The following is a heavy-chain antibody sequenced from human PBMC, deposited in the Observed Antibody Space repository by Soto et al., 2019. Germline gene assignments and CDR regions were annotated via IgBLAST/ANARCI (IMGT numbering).Heavy chain of an antibody. J-gene: IGHJ3*02. V-gene: IGHV3-48*01. Sequence: GGSLRLSCAASGFTFSSYSMNWVRQAPGKGLEWVSYISSSSSTIYYADSVKGRFTISRDNAKNSLYLQMNSLRAEDTAVYYCARDVYYYGSGSYYMNDAFDIWGQGTMVTVSS. CDR3: ARDVYYYGSGSYYMNDAFDI. CDR2: ISSSSSTI. D-gene: IGHD3-10*01. CDR1: GFTFSSYS.